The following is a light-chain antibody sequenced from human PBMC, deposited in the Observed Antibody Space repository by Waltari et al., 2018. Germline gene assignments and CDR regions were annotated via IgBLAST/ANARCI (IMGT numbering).Light chain of an antibody. CDR1: SSYVGTYNH. CDR2: EVN. V-gene: IGLV2-8*01. CDR3: CSYAGSNKWV. J-gene: IGLJ3*02. Sequence: QSALTQPPSASESPGQSVTISCPGTSSYVGTYNHVPWYQQHPGKAPKVMIYEVNKRPSGVPDRFSGSKSGNTASLTVSGLQAEDEADYYCCSYAGSNKWVFGGGTKLTVL.